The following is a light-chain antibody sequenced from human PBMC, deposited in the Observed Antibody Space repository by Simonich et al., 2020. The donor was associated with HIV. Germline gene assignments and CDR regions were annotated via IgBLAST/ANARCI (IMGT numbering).Light chain of an antibody. CDR1: QSVFYSSNNKNY. CDR2: WAS. J-gene: IGKJ2*01. Sequence: DIVMTQSPDSLAVSLGERATINSKSSQSVFYSSNNKNYLAWYQQKPGQPPKLLIYWASTRESGVPDRFSGSGSGPDFTLTISSLQAEDVAVYYCQQYYDTPYTFGQGTKLEIK. V-gene: IGKV4-1*01. CDR3: QQYYDTPYT.